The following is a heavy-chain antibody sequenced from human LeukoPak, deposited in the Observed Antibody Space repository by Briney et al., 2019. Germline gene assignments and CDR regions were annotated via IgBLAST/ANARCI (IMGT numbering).Heavy chain of an antibody. CDR2: LYRGDSA. CDR1: GFTVSSSY. V-gene: IGHV3-53*01. J-gene: IGHJ4*02. Sequence: PGGSLRLSRAASGFTVSSSYMYWVRQAPGKGLEWVSFLYRGDSAIYAESVRGRFTISRDNSKNTLYLLMNSLIPEDTAVYYCAREVVSTPSYFDSWGQGTLVTVSS. D-gene: IGHD2-15*01. CDR3: AREVVSTPSYFDS.